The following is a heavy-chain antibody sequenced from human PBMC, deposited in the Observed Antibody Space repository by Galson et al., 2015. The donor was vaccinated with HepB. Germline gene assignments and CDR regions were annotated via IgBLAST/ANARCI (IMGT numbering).Heavy chain of an antibody. CDR3: ARGGATVTIDEH. CDR2: MNPNSGNT. D-gene: IGHD4-17*01. J-gene: IGHJ1*01. Sequence: SVKVSCKASGYTFTSYDIHWVRQASGQGLEWMGWMNPNSGNTGYAQKFQGRVTMTWNTAISTAYMELSSLRFEDTAVYYCARGGATVTIDEHWGQGTPVAVSS. V-gene: IGHV1-8*01. CDR1: GYTFTSYD.